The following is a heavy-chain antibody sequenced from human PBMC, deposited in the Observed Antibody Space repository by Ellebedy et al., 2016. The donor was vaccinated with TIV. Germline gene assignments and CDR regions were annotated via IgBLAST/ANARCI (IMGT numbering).Heavy chain of an antibody. Sequence: ASVKVSCXASGYTFSSYGISWVRQVPGQGLEWVAWISLYNGNRKYGQKFQGRVSMTTDRSSYIVYMELRSLRSDDTAVYYCATDSSGWDGCFDHWGQGTLVTVPS. J-gene: IGHJ5*02. V-gene: IGHV1-18*01. CDR2: ISLYNGNR. CDR3: ATDSSGWDGCFDH. D-gene: IGHD6-19*01. CDR1: GYTFSSYG.